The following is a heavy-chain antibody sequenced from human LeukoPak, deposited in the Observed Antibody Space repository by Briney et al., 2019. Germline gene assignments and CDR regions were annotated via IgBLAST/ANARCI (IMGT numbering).Heavy chain of an antibody. CDR3: AKGVVVAPDVTPFDY. V-gene: IGHV3-30*02. Sequence: GGSLRLSCAASGFTFSSYGIHWVRQAPGKGLEWVAFIRYDGSNKYYADSVKGRFTISRDNSKNTLYLQMNSLRAEDTAVYYCAKGVVVAPDVTPFDYWGQGTPVTVSS. CDR2: IRYDGSNK. J-gene: IGHJ4*02. D-gene: IGHD2-2*01. CDR1: GFTFSSYG.